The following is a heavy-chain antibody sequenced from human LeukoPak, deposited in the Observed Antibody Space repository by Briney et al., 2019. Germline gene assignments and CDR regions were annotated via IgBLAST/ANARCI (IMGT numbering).Heavy chain of an antibody. D-gene: IGHD2-2*01. CDR1: GGSISSYY. CDR2: IYTSGST. V-gene: IGHV4-4*07. CDR3: ARVSVVVVPAAISYYYYYMDV. J-gene: IGHJ6*03. Sequence: SETLSLTCTVSGGSISSYYWSWIRQPAGKGLEWIGRIYTSGSTNYNPSLRSRVTMSVDTSKNQFSLKLSSVTAADTAVYYCARVSVVVVPAAISYYYYYMDVWGKGTTVTVSS.